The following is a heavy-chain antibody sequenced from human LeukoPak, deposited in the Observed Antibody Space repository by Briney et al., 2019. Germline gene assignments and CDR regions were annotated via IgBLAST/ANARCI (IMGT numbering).Heavy chain of an antibody. CDR2: ISWNSGSI. CDR1: GFIFDDCA. CDR3: AELGITMIGGV. J-gene: IGHJ6*04. V-gene: IGHV3-9*01. D-gene: IGHD3-10*02. Sequence: GGSLRLSCAASGFIFDDCAMYWVRQAPGKGLEWVSGISWNSGSIGYADSVKGRFTISRDNAKNTLYLQMNSLRAEDTAVYYCAELGITMIGGVWGKGTTVTISS.